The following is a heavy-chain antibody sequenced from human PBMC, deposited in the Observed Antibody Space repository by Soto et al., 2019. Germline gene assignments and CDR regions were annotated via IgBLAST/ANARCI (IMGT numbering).Heavy chain of an antibody. J-gene: IGHJ1*01. CDR3: ARLAYSRYLKT. CDR1: GDSISTSSYY. CDR2: IYYSGAT. V-gene: IGHV4-39*02. Sequence: ETLSLTCDVSGDSISTSSYYWGWIRQPPGKVLEWIASIYYSGATYYNPSLLSRVTISVDTSNNRFSLTLSFLTAADTAVYFCARLAYSRYLKTWGQGSLGAVSS. D-gene: IGHD6-13*01.